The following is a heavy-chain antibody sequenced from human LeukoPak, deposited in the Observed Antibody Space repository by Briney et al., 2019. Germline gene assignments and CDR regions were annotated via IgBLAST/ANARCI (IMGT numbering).Heavy chain of an antibody. J-gene: IGHJ4*02. V-gene: IGHV3-21*01. CDR3: ARAYSSGWYGVDY. CDR1: GFTFSSYA. Sequence: GGSLRLSCAASGFTFSSYAMHWVRQAPGKGLEWVSSISSSSSYIYYADSVKGRFTISRDNAKNSLYLQMNSLRAEDTAVYYCARAYSSGWYGVDYWGQGTLVTVSS. D-gene: IGHD6-19*01. CDR2: ISSSSSYI.